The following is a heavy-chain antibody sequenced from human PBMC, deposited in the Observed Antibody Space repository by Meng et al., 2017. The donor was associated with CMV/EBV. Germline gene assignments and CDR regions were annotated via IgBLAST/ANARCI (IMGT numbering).Heavy chain of an antibody. D-gene: IGHD1-20*01. Sequence: QVQVVQSWAEVERPGSSVKVSCKASGGTFRSYAISWVRQAPGQGLEWMGGIIPIFGTANYAQKFQGRVTITADESTSTAYMELSSLRSEDTAVYYCASVTGIGWWYFDLWGRGTLVTVSS. CDR1: GGTFRSYA. CDR3: ASVTGIGWWYFDL. CDR2: IIPIFGTA. V-gene: IGHV1-69*12. J-gene: IGHJ2*01.